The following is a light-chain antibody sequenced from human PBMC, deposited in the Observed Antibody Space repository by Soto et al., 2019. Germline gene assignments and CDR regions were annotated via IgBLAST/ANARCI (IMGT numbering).Light chain of an antibody. Sequence: AIQLTQSPCSLSASVGDRVTITCRASQGISSALAWYQQKPGKAPKLLIYDASSLESGVPSRFSGSGSGTDFTLTISSLQPEDFAPYYCQQFNSYPRTFGQGTKLEIK. CDR1: QGISSA. CDR3: QQFNSYPRT. V-gene: IGKV1-13*02. CDR2: DAS. J-gene: IGKJ2*01.